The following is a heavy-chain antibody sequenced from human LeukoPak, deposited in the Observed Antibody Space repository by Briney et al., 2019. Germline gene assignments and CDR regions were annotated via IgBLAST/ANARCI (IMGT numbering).Heavy chain of an antibody. CDR3: AKKGSRIAAAGPYFDY. J-gene: IGHJ4*02. D-gene: IGHD6-13*01. V-gene: IGHV3-21*01. Sequence: PGRSLRLSCAASGFTFSSYSMNWVRQAPGKGLEWVSSIYSSSSFIYYADSVKGRFTISKDNAKNSLYLQMNSLRAEDTAVYYCAKKGSRIAAAGPYFDYWGQGTLVTVSS. CDR2: IYSSSSFI. CDR1: GFTFSSYS.